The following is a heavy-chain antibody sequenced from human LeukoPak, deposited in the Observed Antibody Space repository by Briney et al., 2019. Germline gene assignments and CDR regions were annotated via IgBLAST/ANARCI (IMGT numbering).Heavy chain of an antibody. Sequence: PGGSLRLSCVASGFTFSTYAMSWVRQAPGKGLEWVSVISGGGYTTYYADSTKGRFSISRDISKSTLNLRMDSLRAEDTAVYYCARAEVGTAYFDSWGQGTLVTVSS. CDR2: ISGGGYTT. V-gene: IGHV3-23*01. CDR3: ARAEVGTAYFDS. CDR1: GFTFSTYA. D-gene: IGHD1-7*01. J-gene: IGHJ4*02.